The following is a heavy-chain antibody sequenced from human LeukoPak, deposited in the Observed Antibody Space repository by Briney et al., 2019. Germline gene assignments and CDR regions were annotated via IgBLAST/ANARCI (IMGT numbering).Heavy chain of an antibody. CDR1: GGPFSGYY. J-gene: IGHJ3*01. Sequence: PSETLSLTCAVYGGPFSGYYWSWIRRPPGKGLEWIGEIIHSGSTNYNPSLKSRVTISVDTSKNQFSLKLSSVTAADTAVYYCATSSTRPNWGQGTMVTVSS. CDR2: IIHSGST. CDR3: ATSSTRPN. V-gene: IGHV4-34*12. D-gene: IGHD2-2*01.